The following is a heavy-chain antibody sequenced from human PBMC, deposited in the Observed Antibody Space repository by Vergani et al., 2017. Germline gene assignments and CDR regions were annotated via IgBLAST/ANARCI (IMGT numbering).Heavy chain of an antibody. CDR2: IFPSGNS. CDR1: GDSITNGGFS. J-gene: IGHJ6*03. Sequence: QLQLQESGSGLVKPSQTLALTCAVSGDSITNGGFSWNWIRQPPGMGPEWIGYIFPSGNSDYNPSLKNRVSISLDKSKNQFSLWVNSVTAADTAVYFCARASXRALVGYYYYMDVWGKGKTVVVSS. CDR3: ARASXRALVGYYYYMDV. V-gene: IGHV4-30-2*01. D-gene: IGHD3-16*02.